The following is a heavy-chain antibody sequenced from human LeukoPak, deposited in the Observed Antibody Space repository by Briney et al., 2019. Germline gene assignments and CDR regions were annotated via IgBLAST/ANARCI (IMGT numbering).Heavy chain of an antibody. CDR3: AHRLTSGYSYGYLPFDY. Sequence: SGPTPVKPTQTLTLTCTFSGFSLSTSGGGVGWIRQPPGKALAWLAPIYWNDDRRYSPSLKSRLTITKDTSKNQVVLTITNMDPVDTATYYCAHRLTSGYSYGYLPFDYWGQGTPVTVSS. D-gene: IGHD5-18*01. V-gene: IGHV2-5*01. CDR1: GFSLSTSGGG. J-gene: IGHJ4*02. CDR2: IYWNDDR.